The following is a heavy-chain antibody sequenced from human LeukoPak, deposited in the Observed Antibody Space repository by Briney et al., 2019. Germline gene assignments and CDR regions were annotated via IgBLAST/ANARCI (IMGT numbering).Heavy chain of an antibody. J-gene: IGHJ4*02. CDR2: MNPNSGNT. Sequence: ASVKVSCKASGGTFSSNAISWVRQAPGQGLEWMGWMNPNSGNTGYAQKFQGRVTMTRNTSISTAYMELSSLRSEDTAVYYCARGTLGYWGQGTLVTVSS. CDR3: ARGTLGY. CDR1: GGTFSSNA. V-gene: IGHV1-8*02.